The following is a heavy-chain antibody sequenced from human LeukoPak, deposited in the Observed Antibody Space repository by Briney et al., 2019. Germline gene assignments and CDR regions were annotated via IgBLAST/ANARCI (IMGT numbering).Heavy chain of an antibody. CDR3: AKAQILKTMYYFDY. D-gene: IGHD3-10*02. CDR1: GFTFDDYA. J-gene: IGHJ4*02. V-gene: IGHV3-9*01. Sequence: TGGSLRLSCAASGFTFDDYAMHWVRQAPGKGLEGVSGISWNSGSIGYADSVKGRFTISRDNAKNSLYLQMNSLRAEDTALYYCAKAQILKTMYYFDYWGQGTLVTVSS. CDR2: ISWNSGSI.